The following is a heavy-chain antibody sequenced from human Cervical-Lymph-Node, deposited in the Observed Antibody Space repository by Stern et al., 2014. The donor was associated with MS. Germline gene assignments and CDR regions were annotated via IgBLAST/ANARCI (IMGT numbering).Heavy chain of an antibody. CDR1: GYTFTSYY. CDR3: AREVAGHRLGMMDV. CDR2: INPSGGST. D-gene: IGHD6-19*01. V-gene: IGHV1-46*01. J-gene: IGHJ6*02. Sequence: QVQLVQSGAEVKKPGASVQVSCKASGYTFTSYYMHWVRQAPGQGLAWMGIINPSGGSTRYAQKFQGRVTMTRDTSTSTVYMELSSLRSEDTAVYYCAREVAGHRLGMMDVWGQGTTVTVSS.